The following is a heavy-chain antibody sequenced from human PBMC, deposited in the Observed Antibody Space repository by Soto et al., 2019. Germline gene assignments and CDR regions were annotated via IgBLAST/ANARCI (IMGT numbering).Heavy chain of an antibody. V-gene: IGHV4-31*03. J-gene: IGHJ5*02. D-gene: IGHD5-18*01. Sequence: QVQLQESGPGLVKPSQTLSLTCTVSGRPVSSGGYYWTWIRQHPGSGLEWIGYIYHIGSPSYNPSRENRITKSLDTSKNESSVNLSSVSDADTAIYHSVRDTAMDNSGDWFHTCGQGIVVTVSS. CDR3: VRDTAMDNSGDWFHT. CDR1: GRPVSSGGYY. CDR2: IYHIGSP.